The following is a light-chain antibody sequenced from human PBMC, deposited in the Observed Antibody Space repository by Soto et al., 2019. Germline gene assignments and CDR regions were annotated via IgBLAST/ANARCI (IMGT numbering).Light chain of an antibody. CDR3: QTWGTGIQV. CDR1: CGHSSYA. V-gene: IGLV4-69*01. CDR2: LNSDGSH. Sequence: QPVLTQSPSASASLGASVKLTCTLSCGHSSYAIAWHQQQPEKGPRYLMKLNSDGSHSKGDGIPDRFSGSSSGAERYLTISSLQSEDEADYYCQTWGTGIQVFGGGTKLTVL. J-gene: IGLJ2*01.